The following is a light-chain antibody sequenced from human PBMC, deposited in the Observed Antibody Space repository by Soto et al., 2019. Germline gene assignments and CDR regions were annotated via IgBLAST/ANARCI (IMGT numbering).Light chain of an antibody. J-gene: IGKJ4*01. Sequence: EIEVTQCPGTLSLSTGERATLSCRASQSASSSYLAWYQQKPGQAPRLLIYDASSRATGFPARFSGSGSGTEFNLTISSLQSEDFGVYYCQPYNNWPRATFGGRSKVDIK. V-gene: IGKV3-15*01. CDR1: QSASSSY. CDR3: QPYNNWPRAT. CDR2: DAS.